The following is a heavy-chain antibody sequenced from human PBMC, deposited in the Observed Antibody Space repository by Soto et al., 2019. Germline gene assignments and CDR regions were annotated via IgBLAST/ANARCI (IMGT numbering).Heavy chain of an antibody. D-gene: IGHD2-15*01. CDR1: GFTFSSYS. V-gene: IGHV3-21*01. CDR2: ISSSSSYI. CDR3: ARVLCSGGSCGWFDP. Sequence: GGSLRLSCAASGFTFSSYSMNWVRQAPGKGLEWVSSISSSSSYIYYADSVKGRFTISRDNAKNSLYLQMNSLRAEDMAVYYCARVLCSGGSCGWFDPWGQGTLVTVSS. J-gene: IGHJ5*02.